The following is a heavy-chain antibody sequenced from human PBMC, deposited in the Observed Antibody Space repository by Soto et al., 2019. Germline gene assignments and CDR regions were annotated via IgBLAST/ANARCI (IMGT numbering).Heavy chain of an antibody. CDR2: ISYDGSNK. J-gene: IGHJ4*02. CDR3: ATPSGLATACSAFDY. CDR1: VFTFSSYA. D-gene: IGHD6-13*01. V-gene: IGHV3-30-3*01. Sequence: PRGSLRLSCAASVFTFSSYAMPRVRPAPGKGMEWVAVISYDGSNKYYADSVKGRFTIPSDNSRNPLYLQMKSLRVDDTAVYYCATPSGLATACSAFDYWGQGTSVTVSS.